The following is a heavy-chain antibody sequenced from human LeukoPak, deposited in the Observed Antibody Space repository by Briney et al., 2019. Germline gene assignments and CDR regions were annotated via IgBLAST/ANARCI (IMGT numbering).Heavy chain of an antibody. Sequence: GGSLRLSCAASGFTFSNYAMNWVRQAPGKGLEWVANIKNDGSEKYYVDSVKGRFTISRDNAKNSLFLQMNSLRAEDTAVYYCARDGSGQWPIGFWGQGTLVTVSS. CDR1: GFTFSNYA. D-gene: IGHD3-10*01. CDR3: ARDGSGQWPIGF. V-gene: IGHV3-7*01. J-gene: IGHJ4*02. CDR2: IKNDGSEK.